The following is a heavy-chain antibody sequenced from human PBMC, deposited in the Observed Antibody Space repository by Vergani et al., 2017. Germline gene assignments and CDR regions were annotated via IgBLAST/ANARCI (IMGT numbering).Heavy chain of an antibody. Sequence: QVQLVESGGGVVQPGRSLRLSCAASGFTFSSYGMHWVRQAPGKGLEWVAVISYDGSNKYYADSVKGRFTISMDNSKNTLYLQMSGLRAGDTAVYYCSTAGGVGYYYHYYCMDVWGQGTTVTVSS. CDR3: STAGGVGYYYHYYCMDV. CDR2: ISYDGSNK. V-gene: IGHV3-30*03. D-gene: IGHD3-10*01. CDR1: GFTFSSYG. J-gene: IGHJ6*02.